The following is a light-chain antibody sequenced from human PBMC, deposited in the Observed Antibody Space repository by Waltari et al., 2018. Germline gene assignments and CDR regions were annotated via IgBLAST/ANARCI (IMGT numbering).Light chain of an antibody. CDR2: GAS. V-gene: IGKV3-20*01. CDR1: QSVSRA. J-gene: IGKJ1*01. CDR3: QHYVRLPAT. Sequence: EIVLTQSPGTLSLSPGERATLSCRSSQSVSRALAWYQQKPGQAPRLLISGASNRATGIPDRVSGSGSGTDFSLTISSLEPEDFAVYYCQHYVRLPATFGQGTNVEIK.